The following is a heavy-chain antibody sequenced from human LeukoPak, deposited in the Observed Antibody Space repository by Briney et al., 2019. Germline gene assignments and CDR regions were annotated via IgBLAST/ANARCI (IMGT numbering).Heavy chain of an antibody. V-gene: IGHV4-34*01. CDR2: INHSGGT. Sequence: SETLSLTCAVYGGSFSGYYWSWIRQPPGKGLEWIGEINHSGGTNYNPSLKSRVTISVDTSKNQFSLKLSSVTAADTAVYYCARGGYYGSGSYYNDSNWFDPWGQGTLVTVSS. J-gene: IGHJ5*02. CDR1: GGSFSGYY. CDR3: ARGGYYGSGSYYNDSNWFDP. D-gene: IGHD3-10*01.